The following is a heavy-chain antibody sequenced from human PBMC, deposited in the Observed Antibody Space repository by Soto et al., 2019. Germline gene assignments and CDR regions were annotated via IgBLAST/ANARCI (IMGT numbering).Heavy chain of an antibody. V-gene: IGHV4-39*01. CDR1: GGSISSSSYY. J-gene: IGHJ4*02. D-gene: IGHD3-10*01. Sequence: NPSETLSLTCTVSGGSISSSSYYWGWIRQPPGKGLEWIGSIYYSGSTYYNPSLKSRVTISVDTSKNQFSLKLSSVTAADTAVYYCARQLNFYGSGSYWDYWGQGTRVPV. CDR3: ARQLNFYGSGSYWDY. CDR2: IYYSGST.